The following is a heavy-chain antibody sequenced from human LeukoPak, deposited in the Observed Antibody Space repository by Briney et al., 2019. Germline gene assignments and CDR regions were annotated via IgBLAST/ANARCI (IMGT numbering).Heavy chain of an antibody. CDR1: GFTFSTYS. D-gene: IGHD6-6*01. CDR2: IYSGGST. J-gene: IGHJ6*03. CDR3: ATLAGRFFSSYYYSMDV. Sequence: GGSLRLSCAASGFTFSTYSMNWVRQAPGKGLEWVSVIYSGGSTYHADSVKGRFSTSRDNPKNTMYLQMNSLRAEDTAVYYCATLAGRFFSSYYYSMDVWGKGTTVTVSS. V-gene: IGHV3-66*01.